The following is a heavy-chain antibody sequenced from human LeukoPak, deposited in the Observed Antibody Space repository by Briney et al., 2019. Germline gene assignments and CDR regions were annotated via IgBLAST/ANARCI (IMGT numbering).Heavy chain of an antibody. V-gene: IGHV3-23*01. J-gene: IGHJ4*02. CDR2: ISGSGSLT. CDR3: XXXXXXXXXXFHY. CDR1: GFTFATYA. Sequence: PGGSLRLSCAGYGFTFATYAMTWVRQAPGKGLEWVSTISGSGSLTYYADSVRGRFTISRDNSKNTLYLQMNSLRAEDTAVYYCXXXXXXXXXXFHYWGQGALVTVSS.